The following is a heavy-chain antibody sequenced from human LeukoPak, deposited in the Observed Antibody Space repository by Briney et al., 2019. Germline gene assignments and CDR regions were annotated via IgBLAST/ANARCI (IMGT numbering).Heavy chain of an antibody. V-gene: IGHV3-13*01. Sequence: QPGGSLRLSCAASGFTFSSYDMHWVRQVTGKGLKWVSGIGIAGDTYHVGSVKGRFTISRENAKNSLYLQMKSLRAGDTAVYYCARDVPGVAGTVYWFDPWGQGTLVTVSS. J-gene: IGHJ5*02. CDR2: IGIAGDT. D-gene: IGHD6-19*01. CDR1: GFTFSSYD. CDR3: ARDVPGVAGTVYWFDP.